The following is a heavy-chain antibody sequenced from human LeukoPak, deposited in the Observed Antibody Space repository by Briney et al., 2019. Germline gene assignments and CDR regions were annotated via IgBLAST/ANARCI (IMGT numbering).Heavy chain of an antibody. V-gene: IGHV3-66*01. J-gene: IGHJ4*02. CDR2: IYSGGST. CDR1: GFTVSSNY. Sequence: GGSLRLSCAASGFTVSSNYMSWVRQAPGKGLEWVSVIYSGGSTYYADSVKGRFTISRDNSKNTLYLQMNSLRAEDTAVYYCARENIGYSSSWYFDYWGQGTLVTVSS. CDR3: ARENIGYSSSWYFDY. D-gene: IGHD6-13*01.